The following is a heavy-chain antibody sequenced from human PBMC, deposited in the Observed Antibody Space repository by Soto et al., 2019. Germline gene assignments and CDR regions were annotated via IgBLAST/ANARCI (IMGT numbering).Heavy chain of an antibody. D-gene: IGHD3-22*01. CDR2: IYYSGST. V-gene: IGHV4-61*01. CDR3: ARDRYFYDSRGYYRTLDS. Sequence: SETLSLTCTVSGGSVSSGSYYWSWIRQPPGKGLEWIGYIYYSGSTNYNPSLKSRVTISVDTSKNQFSLKLSSVTAADTAVYYCARDRYFYDSRGYYRTLDSWGQGTLVTVSS. J-gene: IGHJ5*01. CDR1: GGSVSSGSYY.